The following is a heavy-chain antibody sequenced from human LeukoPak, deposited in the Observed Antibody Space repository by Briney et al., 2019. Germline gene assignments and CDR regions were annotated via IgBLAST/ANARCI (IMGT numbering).Heavy chain of an antibody. CDR2: IYYSGTT. Sequence: SETLSLTCTVSGGSISSTYYWGWIRQPPGKGLEWIGSIYYSGTTYYNPSLKSRVTISVDTSRNQFSLKLSSVTAADTAVFHCARHSRGYYDSTGYYYGSHAFDIWGQGTMVTVSS. J-gene: IGHJ3*02. CDR3: ARHSRGYYDSTGYYYGSHAFDI. D-gene: IGHD3-22*01. V-gene: IGHV4-39*01. CDR1: GGSISSTYY.